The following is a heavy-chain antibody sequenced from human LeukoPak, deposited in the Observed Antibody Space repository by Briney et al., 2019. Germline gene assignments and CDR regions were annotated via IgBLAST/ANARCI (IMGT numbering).Heavy chain of an antibody. J-gene: IGHJ4*02. V-gene: IGHV4-34*01. CDR2: INHSGST. CDR1: DGSFSGYY. D-gene: IGHD1/OR15-1a*01. Sequence: SETLSLTCAVYDGSFSGYYWTWIHQPPGKGREWIGEINHSGSTNYNPSLKSRVTISVDTSKNQFSLKLSSVTAADTAVYYCAHWDTSVDYWGQGTLVSVSS. CDR3: AHWDTSVDY.